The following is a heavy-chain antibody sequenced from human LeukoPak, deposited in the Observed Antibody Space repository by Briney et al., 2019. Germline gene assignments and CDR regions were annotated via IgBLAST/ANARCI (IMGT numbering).Heavy chain of an antibody. CDR1: GGSFSGYY. Sequence: SETLSLTCAVYGGSFSGYYWSWIRQPPGKGLEWIGEINHSGSTNYNPSPKSRVTISVDTSRNQFSLKLSSVTAADTAVYYCARGGVGGAMVRRFSDYWGQGTLVTVSS. V-gene: IGHV4-34*01. J-gene: IGHJ4*02. CDR3: ARGGVGGAMVRRFSDY. CDR2: INHSGST. D-gene: IGHD3-16*01.